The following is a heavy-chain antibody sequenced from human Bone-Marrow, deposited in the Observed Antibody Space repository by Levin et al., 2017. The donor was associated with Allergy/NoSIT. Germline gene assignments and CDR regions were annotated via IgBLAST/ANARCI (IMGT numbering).Heavy chain of an antibody. CDR3: VREYGDYDSFDL. CDR1: GFTFSKYI. V-gene: IGHV3-33*01. J-gene: IGHJ3*01. D-gene: IGHD4-17*01. Sequence: PGGSLRLSCAASGFTFSKYIMHWIRQAPGKGLQWVAVVWSDGTNKYYADSVKGRFTISRDDSKSTVDLQMDSLRGDDTAVYYCVREYGDYDSFDLWGQGTMVIVSS. CDR2: VWSDGTNK.